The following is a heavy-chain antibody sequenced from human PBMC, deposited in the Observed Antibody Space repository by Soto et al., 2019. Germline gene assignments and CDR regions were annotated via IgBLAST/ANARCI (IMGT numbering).Heavy chain of an antibody. D-gene: IGHD2-2*01. CDR2: ISSSSSYI. J-gene: IGHJ6*02. CDR3: ARDLGVVPAVKDF. V-gene: IGHV3-21*03. Sequence: GGSLRLSGAASGFTFSSYSMNWVRQAPGKGLEWVSSISSSSSYIYYADSVKGRFTISRDNAKNSLYLQMNSLRAEYTAVYYCARDLGVVPAVKDFWGQVPTGTFSS. CDR1: GFTFSSYS.